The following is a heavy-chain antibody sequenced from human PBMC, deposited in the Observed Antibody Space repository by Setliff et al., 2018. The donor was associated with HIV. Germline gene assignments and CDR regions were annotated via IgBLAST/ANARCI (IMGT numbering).Heavy chain of an antibody. J-gene: IGHJ2*01. V-gene: IGHV1-69*13. Sequence: GASVKVSCKASGGTFRKYSISWVRQAPGQGLEWMGGIIPIFGSTRYAQKFQDRVTITADESTDTVEMQLSSLTSEDTAVYYCARDDHYYDLGSIYSDWYFDLWDRGTQVTV. D-gene: IGHD3-10*01. CDR1: GGTFRKYS. CDR2: IIPIFGST. CDR3: ARDDHYYDLGSIYSDWYFDL.